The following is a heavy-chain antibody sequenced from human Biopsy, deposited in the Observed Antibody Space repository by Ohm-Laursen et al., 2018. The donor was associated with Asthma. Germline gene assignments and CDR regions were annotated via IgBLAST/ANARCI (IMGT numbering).Heavy chain of an antibody. V-gene: IGHV4-31*03. CDR2: IYYSGST. Sequence: TLSLTCTVSYGSITIGGYYWTWIRQPPGKGLEWIGLIYYSGSTYYNPSLKSRVSISIDTSKNQFSLKLSSVTAADTAVYYCARAQDYYDSRGYYRSFDYWGQGTLVTVSS. J-gene: IGHJ4*02. D-gene: IGHD3-22*01. CDR3: ARAQDYYDSRGYYRSFDY. CDR1: YGSITIGGYY.